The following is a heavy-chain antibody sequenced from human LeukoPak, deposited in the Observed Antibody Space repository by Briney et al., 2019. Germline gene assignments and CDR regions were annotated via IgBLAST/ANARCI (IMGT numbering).Heavy chain of an antibody. CDR1: GGSISSGGYY. V-gene: IGHV4-31*03. CDR2: IYYSGST. D-gene: IGHD4-23*01. J-gene: IGHJ4*02. Sequence: SQTLSLTCTVSGGSISSGGYYWSWIRQHPGKGLEWIGYIYYSGSTYCNPSLKSRVTISVDTSKNQFSLKLSSVTAADTAVYYCARARKGVVTSLLDYWGQGTLVTVSS. CDR3: ARARKGVVTSLLDY.